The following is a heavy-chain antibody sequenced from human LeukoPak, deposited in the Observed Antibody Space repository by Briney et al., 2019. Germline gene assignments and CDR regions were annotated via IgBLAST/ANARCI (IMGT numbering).Heavy chain of an antibody. J-gene: IGHJ4*02. Sequence: GGSLRLSCAASGFTVSSNYMSWVRQAPGKGLEWVSVIYSAGSAYYADSVKGRFTISRDNSKNTLYLQMNSLRAEDTAVYYCAREPSGTYWLDYWGQGTLVTVSS. CDR2: IYSAGSA. D-gene: IGHD1-26*01. V-gene: IGHV3-66*02. CDR1: GFTVSSNY. CDR3: AREPSGTYWLDY.